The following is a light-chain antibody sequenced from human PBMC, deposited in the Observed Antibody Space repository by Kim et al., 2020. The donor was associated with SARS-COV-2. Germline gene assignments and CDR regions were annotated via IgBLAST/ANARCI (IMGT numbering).Light chain of an antibody. CDR2: AKN. J-gene: IGLJ2*01. CDR3: NSRDSSGNHLV. CDR1: SLRTFY. V-gene: IGLV3-19*01. Sequence: AMGQQVRITCQGDSLRTFYASWYQQKPGQAPVLVIYAKNNRPSGIPDRFSGSSSGNTASLTITGAQAEDEADYYCNSRDSSGNHLVFGGGTQLTVL.